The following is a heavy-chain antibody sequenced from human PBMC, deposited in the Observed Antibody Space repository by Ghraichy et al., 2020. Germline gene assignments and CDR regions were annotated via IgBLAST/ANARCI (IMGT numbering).Heavy chain of an antibody. CDR3: ASHRAGYFDYDGMDV. CDR1: GYTFTTYG. V-gene: IGHV1-18*04. J-gene: IGHJ6*02. D-gene: IGHD3-9*01. CDR2: ISAYNGNT. Sequence: ASVKVSCKASGYTFTTYGISWVRQAPGQGLEWMGWISAYNGNTNYAQKLQGRVAMTTDTSTSTAYMELRSLRSDDTAVYYCASHRAGYFDYDGMDVWGQGTTVTVSS.